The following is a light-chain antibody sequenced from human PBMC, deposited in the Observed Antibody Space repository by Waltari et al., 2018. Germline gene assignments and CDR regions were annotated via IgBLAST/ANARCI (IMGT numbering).Light chain of an antibody. CDR2: LVS. CDR3: MQTQQAPWT. CDR1: ESLLHSSGNNF. V-gene: IGKV2-28*01. Sequence: DIVMTQSPVSLSVTPGETASISCSFSESLLHSSGNNFLDWYLQKPGQSPQLLIYLVSNRATGVPERFSGSGSGTEFTLNISRVEAEDFGVYFCMQTQQAPWTFGQGTKVEIK. J-gene: IGKJ1*01.